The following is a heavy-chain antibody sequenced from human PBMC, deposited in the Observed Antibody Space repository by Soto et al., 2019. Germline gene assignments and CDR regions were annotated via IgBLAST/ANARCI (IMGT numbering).Heavy chain of an antibody. CDR2: ISSSSSTI. J-gene: IGHJ5*02. V-gene: IGHV3-11*04. CDR1: GLTFSDYY. D-gene: IGHD3-3*01. Sequence: PGGSLRLSCAASGLTFSDYYMSWIRQAPGKGLEWVSYISSSSSTIYYADSVKGRFTISRDNAKNSLYLQMNSLRDEDTAVYYCARESRFLEWLSLNWFDPWGQGTLVTVSS. CDR3: ARESRFLEWLSLNWFDP.